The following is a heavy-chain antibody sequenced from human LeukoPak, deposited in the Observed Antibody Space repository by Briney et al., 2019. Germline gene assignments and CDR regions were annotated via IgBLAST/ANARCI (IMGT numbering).Heavy chain of an antibody. J-gene: IGHJ4*02. V-gene: IGHV3-20*04. CDR2: IKWDGGRT. Sequence: GGSLRLSCAASGFTFDDHGMSWVRQAPGKGLEWVSGIKWDGGRTGYADSVKGRFTISRDNAKNSLYLQMNSLRAEDTAVYYCARDLADEYYYDSSGYFDYWGQGTLVTVSS. D-gene: IGHD3-22*01. CDR3: ARDLADEYYYDSSGYFDY. CDR1: GFTFDDHG.